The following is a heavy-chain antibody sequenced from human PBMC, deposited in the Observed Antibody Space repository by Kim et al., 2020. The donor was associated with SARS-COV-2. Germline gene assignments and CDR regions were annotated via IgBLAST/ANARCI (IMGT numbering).Heavy chain of an antibody. CDR1: AFSVSSGGYY. CDR3: ARSVVALGYAMDV. D-gene: IGHD2-15*01. CDR2: INYSGTT. J-gene: IGHJ6*02. Sequence: SETLSLTCTVAAFSVSSGGYYWSCIRQSPGKGLEWIGYINYSGTTNYNPSVKSRFTISVDTSRNQFSLQLSSVSAADTGGYYCARSVVALGYAMDVWGQGTTVP. V-gene: IGHV4-61*08.